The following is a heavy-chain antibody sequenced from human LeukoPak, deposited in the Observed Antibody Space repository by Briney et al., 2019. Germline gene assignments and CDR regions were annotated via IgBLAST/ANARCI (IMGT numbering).Heavy chain of an antibody. D-gene: IGHD3-10*01. CDR2: IYTSGST. V-gene: IGHV4-4*07. Sequence: SEALSLTCTVSGGSSSSYYWSWIRQPAGKGLEWIGRIYTSGSTNYSPSLKSRVTMSVDTSKNQFSLKLSSVTAADTAVYYCARDNYGGYYYGSSYYFDYWGQGTLVTVSS. CDR1: GGSSSSYY. J-gene: IGHJ4*02. CDR3: ARDNYGGYYYGSSYYFDY.